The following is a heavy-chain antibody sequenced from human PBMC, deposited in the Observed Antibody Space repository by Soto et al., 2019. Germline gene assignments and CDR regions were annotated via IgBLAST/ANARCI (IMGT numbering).Heavy chain of an antibody. D-gene: IGHD1-26*01. CDR1: GFSFSSYE. CDR2: ISASGSTI. J-gene: IGHJ3*02. V-gene: IGHV3-48*03. CDR3: ATEEGGNYLVAFDM. Sequence: QSGWALRLSCAASGFSFSSYEMNWVRQAPGKGLEWVSHISASGSTIYYADSVKGRFSISRDNAKNSVFLQMNSLRAEDTAVYYCATEEGGNYLVAFDMWGQGTKVTGSS.